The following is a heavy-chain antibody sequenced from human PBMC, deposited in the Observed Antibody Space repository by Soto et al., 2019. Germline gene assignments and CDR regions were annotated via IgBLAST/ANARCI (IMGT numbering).Heavy chain of an antibody. CDR1: GGSISGYY. V-gene: IGHV4-34*01. CDR2: INHSGST. J-gene: IGHJ1*01. D-gene: IGHD3-16*02. CDR3: ARAGRYREYFQH. Sequence: PSETLSLTCTVSGGSISGYYWSWIRQPPGKGLEWIGEINHSGSTNYNPSLKSRVTISVDTSKNQFSLKLSSVTAADTAVYYCARAGRYREYFQHWGQGTLVTVSS.